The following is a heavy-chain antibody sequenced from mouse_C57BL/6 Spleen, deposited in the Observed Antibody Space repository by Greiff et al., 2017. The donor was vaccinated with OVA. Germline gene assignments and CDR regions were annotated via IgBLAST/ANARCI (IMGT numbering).Heavy chain of an antibody. CDR2: IDTSDSYT. CDR3: ARLRNYYVFAY. Sequence: VQLQQPGAELVKPGASVKLSCKASGYTFTSYWMQWVKQRPGQGLEWIGEIDTSDSYTNYNQKFKGKATLTVDTSSSTAYMQLSSLTSEDSAVYYCARLRNYYVFAYWGQGTLVTVSA. J-gene: IGHJ3*01. V-gene: IGHV1-50*01. CDR1: GYTFTSYW. D-gene: IGHD1-1*01.